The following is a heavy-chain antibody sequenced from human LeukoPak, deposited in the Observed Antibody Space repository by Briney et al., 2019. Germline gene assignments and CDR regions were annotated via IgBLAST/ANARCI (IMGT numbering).Heavy chain of an antibody. Sequence: PGGSLRLSCAASGFTVSSNYMSWVRQAPGKGLEWVSVIYSGGSTYYADSVKGRFTISRDNSKNTLYLQMNSLRAEDTAVYCCARSSSSWPMGYYYGMDVWGQGTTVTVSS. CDR3: ARSSSSWPMGYYYGMDV. CDR2: IYSGGST. D-gene: IGHD6-13*01. J-gene: IGHJ6*02. CDR1: GFTVSSNY. V-gene: IGHV3-66*01.